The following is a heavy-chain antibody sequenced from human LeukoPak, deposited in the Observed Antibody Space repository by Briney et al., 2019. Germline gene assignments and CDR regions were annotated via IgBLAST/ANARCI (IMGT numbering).Heavy chain of an antibody. Sequence: ASVKVSCKASGYTFTSYYMYWVRQAPGQGLEWMGIINPNRGSTSYAQKFQGRVTMTRDMSTSTVYMELSSLRSEDTAVYYCARALPHRRLMDTTMEQHWFDPWGQGTLVTVSS. CDR1: GYTFTSYY. CDR3: ARALPHRRLMDTTMEQHWFDP. CDR2: INPNRGST. D-gene: IGHD5-18*01. J-gene: IGHJ5*02. V-gene: IGHV1-46*01.